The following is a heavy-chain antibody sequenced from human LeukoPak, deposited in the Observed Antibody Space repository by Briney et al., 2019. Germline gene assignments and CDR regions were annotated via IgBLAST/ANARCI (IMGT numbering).Heavy chain of an antibody. CDR3: ASRSYSSSWGCFDY. V-gene: IGHV4-59*08. CDR1: GGSISSYY. CDR2: IYYSGST. J-gene: IGHJ4*02. D-gene: IGHD6-13*01. Sequence: SETLSLTCTVSGGSISSYYWSWIRQPPGKGLEWIGYIYYSGSTNYNPSLKSRVTISVDTSKNQFSLKLSSVTAADTAVYYCASRSYSSSWGCFDYWGQGTLVTVSS.